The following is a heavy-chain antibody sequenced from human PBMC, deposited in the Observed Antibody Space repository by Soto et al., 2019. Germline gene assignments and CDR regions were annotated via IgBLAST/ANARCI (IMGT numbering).Heavy chain of an antibody. D-gene: IGHD3-22*01. CDR2: IIPVFSTA. Sequence: QEQLVQSGAEVKMPGSSVKVSCKASGGLFSSYAISWVRQAPGQGLEWMGGIIPVFSTAYYAQKFQGRVTITADESTNTAYMELSSLRSEDTAMYYCARGGSGYVWFNEFWGQGSLVTVSS. V-gene: IGHV1-69*01. J-gene: IGHJ4*02. CDR1: GGLFSSYA. CDR3: ARGGSGYVWFNEF.